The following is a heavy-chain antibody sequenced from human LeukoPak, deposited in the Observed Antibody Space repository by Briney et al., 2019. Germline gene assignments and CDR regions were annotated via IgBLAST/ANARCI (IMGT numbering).Heavy chain of an antibody. CDR2: INHSGST. Sequence: PSETLSLTCAVYGGSFSGYYWSWIRQPPGKGLEWIGEINHSGSTNYNPSLKSRVTISVDTSKNQFSLKLSSATAADTAVYYCARLHMTAAAGNVWFDPWGQGTLVTVSS. D-gene: IGHD6-13*01. V-gene: IGHV4-34*01. J-gene: IGHJ5*02. CDR3: ARLHMTAAAGNVWFDP. CDR1: GGSFSGYY.